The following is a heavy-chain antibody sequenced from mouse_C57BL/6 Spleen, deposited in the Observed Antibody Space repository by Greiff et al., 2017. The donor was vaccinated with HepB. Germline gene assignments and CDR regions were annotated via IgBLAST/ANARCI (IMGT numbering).Heavy chain of an antibody. CDR1: GYAFSSSW. V-gene: IGHV1-82*01. CDR2: IYPGDGDT. D-gene: IGHD1-1*01. CDR3: ALITTVVATDY. Sequence: VQGVESGPELVKPGASVKISCKASGYAFSSSWMNWVKQRPGKGLEWIGRIYPGDGDTNYNGKFKGKATLTADKSSSTAYMQLSSLTSEDSAVYFCALITTVVATDYWGQGTTLTVSS. J-gene: IGHJ2*01.